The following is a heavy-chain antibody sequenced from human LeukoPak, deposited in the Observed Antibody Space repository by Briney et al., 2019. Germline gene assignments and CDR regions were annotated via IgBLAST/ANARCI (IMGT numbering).Heavy chain of an antibody. J-gene: IGHJ2*01. CDR1: GYTFTGYY. CDR3: ARGGGYSYGYFSYWYFDV. Sequence: GASVKVSCKASGYTFTGYYMHWVRQAPGQGLEWMGWINPNSGGTKYAQKFQGRVTMTRDTSITTAYMELSRLRSDDTAVYYCARGGGYSYGYFSYWYFDVWGRGTLVTVSS. D-gene: IGHD5-18*01. V-gene: IGHV1-2*02. CDR2: INPNSGGT.